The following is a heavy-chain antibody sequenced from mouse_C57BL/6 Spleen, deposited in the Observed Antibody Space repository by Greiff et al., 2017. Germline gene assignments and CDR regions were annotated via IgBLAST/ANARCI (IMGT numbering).Heavy chain of an antibody. J-gene: IGHJ4*01. Sequence: QVQLQQPGAELVKPGASVKLSCKASGYTFTSYWMHWVKQRPGQGLEWIGMIHPNSGSTNYNEKFKSKATLTVDKSSSTAYMQLSSLTSEDSAVYDCARWRGRDAMDYWGQGTSVTVSS. V-gene: IGHV1-64*01. CDR1: GYTFTSYW. CDR2: IHPNSGST. CDR3: ARWRGRDAMDY. D-gene: IGHD3-3*01.